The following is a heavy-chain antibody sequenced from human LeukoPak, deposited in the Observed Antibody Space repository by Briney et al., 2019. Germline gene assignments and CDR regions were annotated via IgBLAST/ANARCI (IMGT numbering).Heavy chain of an antibody. V-gene: IGHV4-31*03. CDR1: GGSISSGGYY. CDR2: IFYSGST. J-gene: IGHJ6*02. Sequence: SETLSLTCTVSGGSISSGGYYWSWIRQHPGKGLEWIGYIFYSGSTYYNPSLKSRVIISVDTSKNQFSLNLSSVTAADTAVYYCARDFYYYGMDVWGQGTTVTVSS. CDR3: ARDFYYYGMDV.